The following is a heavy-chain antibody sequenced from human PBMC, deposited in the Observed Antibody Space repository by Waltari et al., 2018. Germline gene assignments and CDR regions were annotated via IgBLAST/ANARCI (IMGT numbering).Heavy chain of an antibody. V-gene: IGHV3-21*03. CDR3: AREYCSSTSCYYMDV. D-gene: IGHD2-2*01. CDR2: ISSSSSYI. Sequence: EVQLVESGGGLVKPGGSLRLSCAASGFTFSSYSMNWVRQAPWKGLEWVSSISSSSSYIYYADSVKGRFTISRDNAKNSLYLQMNSLRAEDTAVYYCAREYCSSTSCYYMDVWGKGTTVTVSS. CDR1: GFTFSSYS. J-gene: IGHJ6*03.